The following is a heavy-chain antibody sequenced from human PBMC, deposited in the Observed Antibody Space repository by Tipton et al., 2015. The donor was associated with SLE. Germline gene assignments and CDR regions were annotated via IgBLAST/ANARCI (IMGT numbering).Heavy chain of an antibody. D-gene: IGHD3-10*01. J-gene: IGHJ6*03. CDR2: IYYSGST. CDR1: GVSISTDTYY. CDR3: ARDFRGRIIANRETMGDYLHYYMDV. Sequence: LRLSCTVSGVSISTDTYYWAWIRQPPGKGLEWIGYIYYSGSTNYNPSLKSRVTMSVDRSKNQFSLKLSSVTAADTAVYYCARDFRGRIIANRETMGDYLHYYMDVWGKGTTVTVSS. V-gene: IGHV4-31*02.